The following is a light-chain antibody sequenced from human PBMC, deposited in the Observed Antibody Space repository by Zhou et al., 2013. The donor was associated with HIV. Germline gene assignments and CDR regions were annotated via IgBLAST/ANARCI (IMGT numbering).Light chain of an antibody. CDR1: QSITSD. J-gene: IGKJ1*01. CDR2: GTS. CDR3: QQYNNWPRT. V-gene: IGKV3-15*01. Sequence: IVMTQSPASLSVSPGERVTLSCRASQSITSDLAWYQKKPGQAPRLLIYGTSTRAAGIPAGFSGSGSGTEFTLTISSLQSEDFAIYYCQQYNNWPRTFGQGTKV.